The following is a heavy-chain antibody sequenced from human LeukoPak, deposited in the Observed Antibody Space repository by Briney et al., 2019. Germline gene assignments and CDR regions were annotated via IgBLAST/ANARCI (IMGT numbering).Heavy chain of an antibody. CDR3: ARDLGIAAAGTTY. Sequence: SVKVSCKASGGTFSSYAISWVRQAPGQGLEWMGGITPIFGTANYAQKFQGRVTITTDESTSTAYMELSSLRSEDTAVYYCARDLGIAAAGTTYWGQGTLVTVSS. CDR1: GGTFSSYA. J-gene: IGHJ4*02. V-gene: IGHV1-69*05. D-gene: IGHD6-13*01. CDR2: ITPIFGTA.